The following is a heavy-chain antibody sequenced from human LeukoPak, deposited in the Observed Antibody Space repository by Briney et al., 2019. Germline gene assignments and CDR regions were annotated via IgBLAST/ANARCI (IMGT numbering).Heavy chain of an antibody. J-gene: IGHJ3*02. CDR3: ARHPGGPDAFDI. Sequence: SETLSLTCTVSGGSISSYYWSWIRQPPGKGLEWIGYIYHSGSTNYNPSLKSRVTISVDTSKNQFSLKLSSVTAADTAVYYCARHPGGPDAFDIWGQGTMVTVSS. CDR1: GGSISSYY. D-gene: IGHD2-15*01. V-gene: IGHV4-59*08. CDR2: IYHSGST.